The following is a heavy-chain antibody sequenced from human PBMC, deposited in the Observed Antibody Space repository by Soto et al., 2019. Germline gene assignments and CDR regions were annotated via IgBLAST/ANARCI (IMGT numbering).Heavy chain of an antibody. CDR3: ARGSSSWYPPRCFDY. CDR1: GYTFTSYG. V-gene: IGHV1-18*01. D-gene: IGHD6-13*01. J-gene: IGHJ4*02. Sequence: ASVKVSCKASGYTFTSYGISWVRQAPGQGLEWMGWISAYNGNTNYAQKLQGRVTMTRNTSISTAYMELSSLRSEDTAVYYCARGSSSWYPPRCFDYWGQGTLVTVPQ. CDR2: ISAYNGNT.